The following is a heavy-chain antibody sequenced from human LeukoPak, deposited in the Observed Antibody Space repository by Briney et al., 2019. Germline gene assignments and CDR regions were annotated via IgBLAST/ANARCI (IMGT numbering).Heavy chain of an antibody. V-gene: IGHV3-21*01. CDR3: ARVGYQLPYDAFDI. Sequence: GGSLRLSCAASGFTFSSYSMNWVRQAPGKGLEWVSSISSSSSYIYYADSVKGRFTISRDNAKNSLYLQMNSLRAEDTAVYYCARVGYQLPYDAFDIWGQGTMVTVSS. CDR2: ISSSSSYI. CDR1: GFTFSSYS. D-gene: IGHD2-2*01. J-gene: IGHJ3*02.